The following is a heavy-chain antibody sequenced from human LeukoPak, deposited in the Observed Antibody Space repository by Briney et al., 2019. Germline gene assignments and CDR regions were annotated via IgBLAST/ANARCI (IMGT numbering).Heavy chain of an antibody. Sequence: PGGSLRLSCAASGFTFDDYAMHWVSQGPGKGLEWVSLISGDGGSTYYADSVMGRFTISRDNSKNSLYLHMNSLRTEDTALYYCAKDIGVVVPTALYFDYWGQGTLVTVSS. CDR1: GFTFDDYA. V-gene: IGHV3-43*02. CDR2: ISGDGGST. D-gene: IGHD2-2*01. CDR3: AKDIGVVVPTALYFDY. J-gene: IGHJ4*02.